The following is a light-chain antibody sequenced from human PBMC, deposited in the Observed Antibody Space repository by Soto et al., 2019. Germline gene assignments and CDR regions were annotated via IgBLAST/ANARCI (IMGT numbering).Light chain of an antibody. J-gene: IGKJ1*01. Sequence: EIVMTQSPATLSVSPGGRATLSCRASQSISGTLAWYQQKPGQAPRLIIYGASTRATSFPARFSGSGSGTDFTLTISSLQSEDFAVYYCQQYNNWPPITFGQGTKVDIK. V-gene: IGKV3-15*01. CDR3: QQYNNWPPIT. CDR2: GAS. CDR1: QSISGT.